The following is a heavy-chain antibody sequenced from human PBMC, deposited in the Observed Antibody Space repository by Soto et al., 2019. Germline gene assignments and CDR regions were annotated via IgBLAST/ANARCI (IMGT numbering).Heavy chain of an antibody. CDR1: GYTFTGYY. V-gene: IGHV1-2*02. CDR2: INPNSGGT. CDR3: ARGGLLWFGELPRAGGYDY. Sequence: QVQLVQSGAEVKKPGASVKVSCKASGYTFTGYYMHWVRQAPGQGLEWMGWINPNSGGTNYVQKFQGRVTMTRDTSISTAYMELSRLRSDDTAVYYCARGGLLWFGELPRAGGYDYWGQGTLVTVSS. D-gene: IGHD3-10*01. J-gene: IGHJ4*02.